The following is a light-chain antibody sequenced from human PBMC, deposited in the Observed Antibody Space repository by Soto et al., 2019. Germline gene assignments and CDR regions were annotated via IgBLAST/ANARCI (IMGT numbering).Light chain of an antibody. J-gene: IGLJ3*02. CDR1: SSDVGSYNR. V-gene: IGLV2-18*02. Sequence: QSALTQPPSVSGSPGQSVTISCTGTSSDVGSYNRVSWYQQPPGTAPKLIIYEVSNRPSGVPDRFFGSKSGNTASLTISGLQDDDEADYYCSSFKSSNTWVFGGGTKVTVL. CDR2: EVS. CDR3: SSFKSSNTWV.